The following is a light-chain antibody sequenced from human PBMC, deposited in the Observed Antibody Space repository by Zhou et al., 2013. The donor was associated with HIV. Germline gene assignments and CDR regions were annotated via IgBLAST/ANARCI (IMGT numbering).Light chain of an antibody. V-gene: IGKV3D-15*01. CDR3: QQYNNWPPLT. CDR1: QSVSSSY. Sequence: EIVLTQSPVTLSLSPGERATLSCRASQSVSSSYLAWYQQKPGQAPRLLIYDASNRATGIPARFSGSGSGTEFTLTISSLQSEDFAIYYCQQYNNWPPLTFGGGTKVDIK. CDR2: DAS. J-gene: IGKJ4*01.